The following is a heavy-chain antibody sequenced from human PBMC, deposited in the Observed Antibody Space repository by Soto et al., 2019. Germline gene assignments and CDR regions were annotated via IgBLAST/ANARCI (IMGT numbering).Heavy chain of an antibody. D-gene: IGHD3-22*01. J-gene: IGHJ3*02. CDR1: GFTFSSYG. V-gene: IGHV3-30*18. CDR3: AKVDYYYDSSGYSPSQVNDAFDI. CDR2: ISYDGSNK. Sequence: HPGGSLRLSCAASGFTFSSYGMHWVRQAPGKGLEWVAVISYDGSNKYYADSVKGRFTISRDNSKNTLYLQMNSLRAEDTAVYYCAKVDYYYDSSGYSPSQVNDAFDIWGQGTMVTVSS.